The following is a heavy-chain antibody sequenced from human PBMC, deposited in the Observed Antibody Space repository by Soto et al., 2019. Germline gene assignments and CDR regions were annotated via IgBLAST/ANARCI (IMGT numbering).Heavy chain of an antibody. J-gene: IGHJ4*02. V-gene: IGHV3-74*01. CDR1: GFTFSSYW. D-gene: IGHD3-9*01. CDR2: INRDGSST. Sequence: GGSLRLSCAASGFTFSSYWMHWVRQAPGKGLVWVSRINRDGSSTSYADSVKGRFTISRDNAKNTLYLQSNSLRAEDTAVYFCAREWGGENDILTGYYDYWGQGTLVTVSS. CDR3: AREWGGENDILTGYYDY.